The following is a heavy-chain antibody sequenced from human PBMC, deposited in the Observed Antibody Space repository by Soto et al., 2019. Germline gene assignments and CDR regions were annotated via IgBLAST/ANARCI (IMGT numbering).Heavy chain of an antibody. CDR3: AREGGLYCSSTSCPFDY. Sequence: QVQLVQSGAEVKKPGASVKVSCKASGYTFTGYYMHWVRQAPGQGLEWMGWINPNSGGTNYAQKFQGWVTMPRDTSISTAYMELSRLRSDDTAVYYCAREGGLYCSSTSCPFDYWGQGTLVTVSS. J-gene: IGHJ4*02. D-gene: IGHD2-2*01. CDR1: GYTFTGYY. V-gene: IGHV1-2*04. CDR2: INPNSGGT.